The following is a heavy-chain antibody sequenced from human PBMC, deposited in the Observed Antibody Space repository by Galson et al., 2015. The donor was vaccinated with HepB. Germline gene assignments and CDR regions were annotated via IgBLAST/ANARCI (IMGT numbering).Heavy chain of an antibody. D-gene: IGHD2-2*01. CDR1: EFIFSDFT. CDR3: ARVLSTSWASGFDY. J-gene: IGHJ4*02. CDR2: ISSSGYYQ. V-gene: IGHV3-21*01. Sequence: SLRLSCAGSEFIFSDFTMHWVRQAPGKGLEWVSSISSSGYYQDYADSVKGRFTISRDNAKNSLFLQMNSLRADDTAVYYCARVLSTSWASGFDYWGQGTLVTVS.